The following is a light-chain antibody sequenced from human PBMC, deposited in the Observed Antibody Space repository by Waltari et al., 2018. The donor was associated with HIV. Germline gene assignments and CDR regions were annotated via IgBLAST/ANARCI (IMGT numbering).Light chain of an antibody. V-gene: IGLV1-47*01. CDR1: SFNVGRNF. J-gene: IGLJ1*01. CDR3: AAWDDSLSGSYV. CDR2: RDN. Sequence: QSVLTQPPSASGTPGQRVTISCSGSSFNVGRNFVSWYQQVPGTAPKVLIFRDNQRPSGVPDRFSGSKSGASASLVISGLRSEDEADYYCAAWDDSLSGSYVFGPGTKVTVL.